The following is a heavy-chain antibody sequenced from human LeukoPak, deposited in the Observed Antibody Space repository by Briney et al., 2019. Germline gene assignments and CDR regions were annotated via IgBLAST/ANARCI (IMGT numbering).Heavy chain of an antibody. CDR1: GDSMSNSNSY. J-gene: IGHJ4*02. V-gene: IGHV4-39*01. CDR2: IYYDGKT. CDR3: VRLQHFGDPH. Sequence: SETLSLTCTVSGDSMSNSNSYWAWHRQPPGKRLEWIGSIYYDGKTYYSPSLRSRVTVSADTSKSQFSLKLSSVTAADTAVYFCVRLQHFGDPHWGQGTLVTVST. D-gene: IGHD4-17*01.